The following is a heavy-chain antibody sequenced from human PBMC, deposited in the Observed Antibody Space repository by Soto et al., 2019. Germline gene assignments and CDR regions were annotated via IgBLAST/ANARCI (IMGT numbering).Heavy chain of an antibody. D-gene: IGHD2-21*02. V-gene: IGHV3-48*01. CDR2: ISSSSSTI. CDR1: GFTFSSYS. J-gene: IGHJ3*02. Sequence: PGGSLRLSCAASGFTFSSYSMNWVRQAPGKGLEWVSYISSSSSTIYYADSVKGRFTISRDNAKNSLYLQMNSLRAEDTAVYYCAREGDPGAFDIWGQGTMVTVSS. CDR3: AREGDPGAFDI.